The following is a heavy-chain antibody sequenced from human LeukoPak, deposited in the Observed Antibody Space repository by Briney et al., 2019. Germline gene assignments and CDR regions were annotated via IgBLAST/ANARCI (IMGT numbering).Heavy chain of an antibody. J-gene: IGHJ6*03. CDR2: IYTSGST. D-gene: IGHD6-13*01. CDR1: GGSISSYY. CDR3: AREGTAAAGSYYMDV. V-gene: IGHV4-4*07. Sequence: SETLSLTCTVSGGSISSYYWSWIRQPAGKGLEWIGRIYTSGSTNYNPSLKSRVTMSVDTSKNQFSLKLSSVTAADTAVYYCAREGTAAAGSYYMDVWGKGTTVTISS.